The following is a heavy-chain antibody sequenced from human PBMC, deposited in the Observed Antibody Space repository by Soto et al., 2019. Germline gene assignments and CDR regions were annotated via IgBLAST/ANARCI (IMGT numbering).Heavy chain of an antibody. D-gene: IGHD4-17*01. CDR3: AKLPWADYGGIFDP. Sequence: ASVKVSCKASGYTFTSCGISWVRQAPGQGLEWMGWISTDNGNTNYAQHLQGRVSMTTDTSTSTAYMELRSLRSDDTAVYYCAKLPWADYGGIFDPWGQGTLVTVSS. J-gene: IGHJ5*02. V-gene: IGHV1-18*01. CDR2: ISTDNGNT. CDR1: GYTFTSCG.